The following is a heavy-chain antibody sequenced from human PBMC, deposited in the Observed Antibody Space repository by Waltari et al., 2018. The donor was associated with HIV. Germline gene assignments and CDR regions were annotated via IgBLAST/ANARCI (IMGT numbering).Heavy chain of an antibody. Sequence: QVQLVQSGAEVKEPGASVKVSCKASGYTFSTYDINWVRQATGQGLEWMGWMNPNSGNTGYAQKFQGRVNMTRNSSIRTAYMELSSLRSDDTAVYYCSRGLHCTATSCLLYHGMDVWGQGTAVSVSS. CDR1: GYTFSTYD. J-gene: IGHJ6*02. D-gene: IGHD2-2*01. CDR2: MNPNSGNT. V-gene: IGHV1-8*01. CDR3: SRGLHCTATSCLLYHGMDV.